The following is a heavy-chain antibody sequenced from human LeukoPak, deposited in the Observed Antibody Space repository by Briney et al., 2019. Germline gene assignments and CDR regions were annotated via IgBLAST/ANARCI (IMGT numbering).Heavy chain of an antibody. CDR1: GFTFSSYE. J-gene: IGHJ4*02. D-gene: IGHD6-13*01. CDR3: AKDGGSSSAGDY. V-gene: IGHV3-48*03. CDR2: ISSGAGTK. Sequence: GGSLRLSCAASGFTFSSYEMNWVRQAPGKGLEWISYISSGAGTKYYADSVKGRFTISRDNSKNTLYLQMNSLRAEDTAVYYCAKDGGSSSAGDYWGQGTLVTVSS.